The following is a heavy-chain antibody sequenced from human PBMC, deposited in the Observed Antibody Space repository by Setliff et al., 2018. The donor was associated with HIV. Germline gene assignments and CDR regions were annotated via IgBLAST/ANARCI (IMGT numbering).Heavy chain of an antibody. V-gene: IGHV1-8*02. J-gene: IGHJ4*02. CDR2: MNPNSGNT. Sequence: ASVKVSCKASGYTFTSYDIHWVRQATGQGLEWMGWMNPNSGNTGYAQRFQGRVTMTRDTSVSTAYLELSNLRSEDTAVYYCAREGSPIYYFDYWSQGTLVTVSS. D-gene: IGHD3-10*01. CDR3: AREGSPIYYFDY. CDR1: GYTFTSYD.